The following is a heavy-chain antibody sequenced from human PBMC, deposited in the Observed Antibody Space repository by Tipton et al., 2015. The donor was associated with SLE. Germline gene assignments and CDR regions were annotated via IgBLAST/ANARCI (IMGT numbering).Heavy chain of an antibody. CDR3: ARVPAGQGAYHVDS. J-gene: IGHJ4*02. Sequence: TLSLTCTVSGGSIGSSSYYWGWLSQPPGKGLEWIGESISHNGSTNYNPTLESRLTISVDVSRNQNSLTMTSVTTTDTAVYYRARVPAGQGAYHVDSWGQGSLVTFSS. D-gene: IGHD1-26*01. V-gene: IGHV4-39*07. CDR1: GGSIGSSSYY. CDR2: ISHNGST.